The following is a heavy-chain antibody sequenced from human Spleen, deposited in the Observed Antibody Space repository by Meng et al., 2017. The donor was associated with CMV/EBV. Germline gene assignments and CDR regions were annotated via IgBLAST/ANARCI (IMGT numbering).Heavy chain of an antibody. J-gene: IGHJ4*02. D-gene: IGHD3-3*01. CDR3: ARLSSMLGYDFWSGYFDY. Sequence: SSSGYYWGWIRQPPGKGLEWIGSVYFSGSTYYNPSLKSRVTISVDTSENQFSLNLSSVTAADTAVYYCARLSSMLGYDFWSGYFDYWGQGTLVTVSS. V-gene: IGHV4-39*01. CDR1: SSSGYY. CDR2: VYFSGST.